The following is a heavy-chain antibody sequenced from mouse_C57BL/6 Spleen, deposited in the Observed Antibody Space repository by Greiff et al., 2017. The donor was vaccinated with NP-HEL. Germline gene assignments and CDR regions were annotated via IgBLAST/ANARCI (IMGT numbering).Heavy chain of an antibody. CDR3: ARRASYYSNYEGAMDY. D-gene: IGHD2-5*01. V-gene: IGHV1-52*01. Sequence: QVQLQQPGAELVRPGSSVKLSCKASGYTFTSYWMHWVKQRPIQGLEWIGNIDPSDSETHYNQKFKDKATVTVDKSSSTAYMQLSSLTSEDSAVYYCARRASYYSNYEGAMDYWGQGTSVTVSS. CDR1: GYTFTSYW. J-gene: IGHJ4*01. CDR2: IDPSDSET.